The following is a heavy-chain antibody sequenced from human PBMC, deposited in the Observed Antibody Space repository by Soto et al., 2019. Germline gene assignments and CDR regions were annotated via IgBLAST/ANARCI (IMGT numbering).Heavy chain of an antibody. J-gene: IGHJ4*02. V-gene: IGHV3-30*12. D-gene: IGHD4-4*01. CDR2: IWYHGNTY. CDR3: ERDRGYGGNYVFDF. Sequence: QPGGSRRVSCTTAEFTSSTYGMHWVRQAQGKGLEWVETIWYHGNTYYHNDSIKRRLAVSRDNSKNTVFLQMNTLRAEATATYYCERDRGYGGNYVFDFWGLGTLVTVSS. CDR1: EFTSSTYG.